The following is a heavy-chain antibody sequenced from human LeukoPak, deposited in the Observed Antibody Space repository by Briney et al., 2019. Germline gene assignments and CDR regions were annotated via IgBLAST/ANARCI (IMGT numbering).Heavy chain of an antibody. J-gene: IGHJ3*02. V-gene: IGHV4-39*07. CDR3: ASNVGADAFDI. CDR1: GGSISSSSYY. CDR2: IYYSGST. Sequence: PSETLSLTCTVSGGSISSSSYYWGWIRQPPGKGLEWIGSIYYSGSTYYNSSLKSRVTISVDTSKNQFSLRLSSVTAADTAVYYCASNVGADAFDIWGQGTMVTVSS.